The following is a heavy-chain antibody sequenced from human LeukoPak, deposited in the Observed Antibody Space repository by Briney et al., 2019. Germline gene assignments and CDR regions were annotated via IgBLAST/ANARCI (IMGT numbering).Heavy chain of an antibody. CDR2: IYYSGST. CDR3: ARGITGTSDNWFDP. J-gene: IGHJ5*02. CDR1: GGSISSYY. D-gene: IGHD1-7*01. Sequence: SETLSLTCTVSGGSISSYYWSWIRQPPGKGLEWIGYIYYSGSTYYNPSLKSRVTISVDRSKNQFSLKLSSVTAADTAVYYCARGITGTSDNWFDPWGQGTLVTVSS. V-gene: IGHV4-59*12.